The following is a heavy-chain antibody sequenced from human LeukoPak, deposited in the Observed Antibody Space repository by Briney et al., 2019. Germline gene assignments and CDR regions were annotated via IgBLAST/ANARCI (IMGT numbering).Heavy chain of an antibody. V-gene: IGHV1-18*01. D-gene: IGHD3-10*01. CDR3: ARGRGYYGSGSYNWFDP. Sequence: ASVKVSCKASGYTFISYGISWVRQAPGQGLEWMGWISVYNGNTDYAQKVQGRVTITADESTSTAYMELSSLRSEDTAVYYCARGRGYYGSGSYNWFDPWGQGTLVTVSS. J-gene: IGHJ5*02. CDR2: ISVYNGNT. CDR1: GYTFISYG.